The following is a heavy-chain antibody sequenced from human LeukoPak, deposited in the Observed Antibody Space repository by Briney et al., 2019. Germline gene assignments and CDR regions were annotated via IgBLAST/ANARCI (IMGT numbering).Heavy chain of an antibody. Sequence: ASVKVSCKASGYTFSSYDINWVRQATRQGLEWRGWMNRNSGNTGYAQKFQGRVTMTRNTSITTAYMELSSLRSEDTAVYYCVRVRSGSYFLGRYAFDIWGQGTMVTVSS. J-gene: IGHJ3*02. CDR3: VRVRSGSYFLGRYAFDI. CDR2: MNRNSGNT. CDR1: GYTFSSYD. D-gene: IGHD1-26*01. V-gene: IGHV1-8*01.